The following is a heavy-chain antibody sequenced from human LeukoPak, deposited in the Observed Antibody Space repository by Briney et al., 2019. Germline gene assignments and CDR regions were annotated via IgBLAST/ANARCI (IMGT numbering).Heavy chain of an antibody. CDR3: ARDYEVKEYQLLGCFDY. J-gene: IGHJ4*02. Sequence: ASVKVSCKASGYTFTGYYMHWVRQAPGQGLEWMGWINPNSGGTNCAQKFQGRVTMTRDTSISTAYMELSRLRSDDTAVYYCARDYEVKEYQLLGCFDYWGQGTLVTVSS. D-gene: IGHD2-2*01. CDR2: INPNSGGT. CDR1: GYTFTGYY. V-gene: IGHV1-2*02.